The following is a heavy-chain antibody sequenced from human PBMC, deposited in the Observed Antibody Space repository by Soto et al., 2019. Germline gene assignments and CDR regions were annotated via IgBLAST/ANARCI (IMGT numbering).Heavy chain of an antibody. D-gene: IGHD3-3*01. J-gene: IGHJ6*02. CDR2: INHSGST. V-gene: IGHV4-34*01. Sequence: QVQLQQWGAGLLKPSETLSLTCAVYGGSFSGYYWSWIRQPPGKGLEWIGEINHSGSTNYNPSLKSRVTISVDTAKNQFSLKLSSVTAADTAVYYCARDEYYDFWSGSSRSGMDVWGQGTTVTVSS. CDR1: GGSFSGYY. CDR3: ARDEYYDFWSGSSRSGMDV.